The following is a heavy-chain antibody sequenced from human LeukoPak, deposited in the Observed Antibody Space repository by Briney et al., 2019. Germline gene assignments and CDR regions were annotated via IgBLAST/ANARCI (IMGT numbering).Heavy chain of an antibody. J-gene: IGHJ5*01. D-gene: IGHD3-10*01. CDR1: GYSISSGYY. CDR2: IYHSGST. V-gene: IGHV4-38-2*02. Sequence: SETLSLTCTVSGYSISSGYYWGWIRQPPGKGLEWIGSIYHSGSTYYNPSLKSRVTISVDTSKNQFSLKLSSVTAADTAVYYCARLYYYDSGTFYNGLDSWGQGTLVTVSS. CDR3: ARLYYYDSGTFYNGLDS.